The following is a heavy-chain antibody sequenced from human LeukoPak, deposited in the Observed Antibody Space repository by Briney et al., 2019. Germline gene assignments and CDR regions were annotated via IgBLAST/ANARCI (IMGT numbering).Heavy chain of an antibody. CDR3: ARGSWIPNWFDP. D-gene: IGHD5-18*01. Sequence: KPSETLSLTCTVSGGSISSSSYYWGWIRQPPGKGLEWIGSIYYSGSTYYNPSLKSRVTISVDTSKNQFSLKLSSVTAADTAVYYCARGSWIPNWFDPWGQGTLVTVSS. CDR1: GGSISSSSYY. V-gene: IGHV4-39*07. CDR2: IYYSGST. J-gene: IGHJ5*02.